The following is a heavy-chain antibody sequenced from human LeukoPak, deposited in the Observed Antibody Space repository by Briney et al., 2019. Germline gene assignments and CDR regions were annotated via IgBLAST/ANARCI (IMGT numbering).Heavy chain of an antibody. CDR1: GXSISSDY. V-gene: IGHV4-59*08. CDR2: TYYSGST. CDR3: ARQTGYFRY. D-gene: IGHD3-10*01. J-gene: IGHJ1*01. Sequence: SETLSLTCTVSGXSISSDYWSWIRQPPGKGLEWIGHTYYSGSTNYNPSLKSRVTISVDTSKSQFSLKLNSVTAADTAVYYCARQTGYFRYWGQGTLVAVSS.